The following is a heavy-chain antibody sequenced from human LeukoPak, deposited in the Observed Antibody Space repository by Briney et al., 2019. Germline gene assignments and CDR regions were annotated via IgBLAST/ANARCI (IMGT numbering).Heavy chain of an antibody. CDR2: ISGSGGST. D-gene: IGHD2-15*01. V-gene: IGHV3-23*01. Sequence: GGSLRLSCAASGFTFSRNGMTWVRQAPGKGLEWVSAISGSGGSTYYADSVKGRFTISRDNAKNSLYLQMNSLRAEDTAVYYCARRADYCSGGSCYSTGVAFDIWGQGTMVTVSS. J-gene: IGHJ3*02. CDR3: ARRADYCSGGSCYSTGVAFDI. CDR1: GFTFSRNG.